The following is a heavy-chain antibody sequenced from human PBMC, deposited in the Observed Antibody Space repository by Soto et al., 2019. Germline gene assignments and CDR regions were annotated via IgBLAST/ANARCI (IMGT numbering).Heavy chain of an antibody. CDR3: ARIPCIAGSCFYDS. D-gene: IGHD2-15*01. CDR1: GFTFSNYW. Sequence: GGSLRLSCAASGFTFSNYWMSWVRQASGKGLGWVANISPNGRDQRYVDSARGRVTISRDNANNVLYLQMNSLRDDDSAVYFCARIPCIAGSCFYDSWGQGTLVTVSS. V-gene: IGHV3-7*03. J-gene: IGHJ4*02. CDR2: ISPNGRDQ.